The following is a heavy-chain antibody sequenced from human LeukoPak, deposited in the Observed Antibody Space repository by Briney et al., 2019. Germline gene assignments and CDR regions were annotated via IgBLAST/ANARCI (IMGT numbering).Heavy chain of an antibody. J-gene: IGHJ4*02. D-gene: IGHD3-22*01. Sequence: SETLSLTCTVSGGSISSSSYYWGWIRQPPGKGLEWIGSIYYSGSTYYNPSLKSRVTISVDTSKNQFSLKLSSVTAADTAVYYCAIDLRSYYYDSSGYSGSHYWGQGTLVTVSS. CDR1: GGSISSSSYY. V-gene: IGHV4-39*07. CDR2: IYYSGST. CDR3: AIDLRSYYYDSSGYSGSHY.